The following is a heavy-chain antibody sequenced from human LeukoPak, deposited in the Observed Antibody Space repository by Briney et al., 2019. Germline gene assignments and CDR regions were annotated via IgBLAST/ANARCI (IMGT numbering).Heavy chain of an antibody. J-gene: IGHJ4*02. Sequence: SETLSLTCAVYGGSFSGYYWSWIRQPPGKGLGWIGEINHSGSTNYNPSLKSRVTISVDTSKNQFSLKLSSVTAADTAVYYCARVRWLQPFDYWGQGTLVTVSS. CDR1: GGSFSGYY. D-gene: IGHD5-24*01. V-gene: IGHV4-34*01. CDR3: ARVRWLQPFDY. CDR2: INHSGST.